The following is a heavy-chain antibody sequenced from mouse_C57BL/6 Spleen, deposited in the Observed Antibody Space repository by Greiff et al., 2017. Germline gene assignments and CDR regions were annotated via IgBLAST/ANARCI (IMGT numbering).Heavy chain of an antibody. CDR3: ARPLTGPYAMDY. V-gene: IGHV5-17*01. J-gene: IGHJ4*01. CDR2: ISSGSSTI. D-gene: IGHD4-1*01. Sequence: EVQRVESGGGLVKPGGSLKLSCAASGFTFSDYGMHWVRQAPEKGLEWVAYISSGSSTIYYADTVKGRFTISRDNAKNTLFLQMTSLRSEDTAMYYCARPLTGPYAMDYWGQGTSVTVSS. CDR1: GFTFSDYG.